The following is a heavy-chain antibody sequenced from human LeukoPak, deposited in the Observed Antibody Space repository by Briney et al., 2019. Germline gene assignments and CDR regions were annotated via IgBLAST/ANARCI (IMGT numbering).Heavy chain of an antibody. CDR3: ADGYSYGLS. D-gene: IGHD5-18*01. V-gene: IGHV3-21*01. Sequence: GGSLRLSCAASGFTFSSYSMNWVRQAPGKGLEWVSSISSSSSYIYYVDSVKGRFTISRDNAKNSLYLQMNGLRAEDTAVYYCADGYSYGLSWGQGTLVTVSS. CDR2: ISSSSSYI. J-gene: IGHJ4*02. CDR1: GFTFSSYS.